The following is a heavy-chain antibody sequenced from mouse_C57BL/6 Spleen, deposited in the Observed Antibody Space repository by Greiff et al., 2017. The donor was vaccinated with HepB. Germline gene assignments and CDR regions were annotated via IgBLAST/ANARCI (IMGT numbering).Heavy chain of an antibody. Sequence: EVQLQQSGPELVKPGDSVQISCKASGYSFTGYFMNWVMQSHGKSLEWIGRINPYNGDTFYNQKFKGKATLTVDKSSSTAHMELRSLTSEDSAVYYCARQGYGNYGFFDYWGQGTTLTVSS. CDR2: INPYNGDT. D-gene: IGHD2-1*01. J-gene: IGHJ2*01. V-gene: IGHV1-20*01. CDR3: ARQGYGNYGFFDY. CDR1: GYSFTGYF.